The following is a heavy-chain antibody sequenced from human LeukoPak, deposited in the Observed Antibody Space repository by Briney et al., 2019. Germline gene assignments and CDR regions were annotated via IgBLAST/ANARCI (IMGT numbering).Heavy chain of an antibody. CDR3: ARHSDSSGWYYIDY. J-gene: IGHJ4*02. CDR2: IYPGDSDT. CDR1: GYSFSSYW. D-gene: IGHD6-13*01. Sequence: PGESLKISCEGSGYSFSSYWIAWVRQMPGKGLEWMGIIYPGDSDTRYSPSFQGQVTISADKSTSTAYLQWSSLKASDTAMYYCARHSDSSGWYYIDYWGQGTLVTVSS. V-gene: IGHV5-51*01.